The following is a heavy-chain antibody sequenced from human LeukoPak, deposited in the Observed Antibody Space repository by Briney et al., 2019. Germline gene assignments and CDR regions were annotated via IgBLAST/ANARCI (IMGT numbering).Heavy chain of an antibody. Sequence: SETLSLTCAVYGGSFSGYYWSWIRQPPGKGLEWIGEINHSGSTNYNPSLKSRVTISVDTSKNQFSLKLSSVTAADTAVYYCARHGDLGYCSGGSCYSEAFDIWGQGTMVTVSS. V-gene: IGHV4-34*01. CDR2: INHSGST. J-gene: IGHJ3*02. CDR1: GGSFSGYY. CDR3: ARHGDLGYCSGGSCYSEAFDI. D-gene: IGHD2-15*01.